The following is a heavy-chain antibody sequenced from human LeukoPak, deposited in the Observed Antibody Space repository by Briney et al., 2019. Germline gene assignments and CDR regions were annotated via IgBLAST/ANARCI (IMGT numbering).Heavy chain of an antibody. Sequence: PSETLSLTCTVSGGSISSNNYYWGWIRQPPGKGLEWIGSIYYSGSTYYNPSLKSRVTISVDTSENQFSLKLSSVTAADTAVYYCASPLGYCSTTSCDPRRRFDYWGQGTLVTVSS. CDR3: ASPLGYCSTTSCDPRRRFDY. CDR1: GGSISSNNYY. J-gene: IGHJ4*02. D-gene: IGHD2-2*01. V-gene: IGHV4-39*01. CDR2: IYYSGST.